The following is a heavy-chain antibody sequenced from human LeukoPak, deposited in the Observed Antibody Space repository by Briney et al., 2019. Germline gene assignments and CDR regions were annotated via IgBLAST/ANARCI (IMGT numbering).Heavy chain of an antibody. CDR2: IYHTGSA. Sequence: SETLSLTCTVSGGSVSSINYYWGWIRQPPGRGLEWIATIYHTGSAYYNPSLKSRLTLSVDTSENRFSLNLSSVTAADTAVYYCARARSYYPNNYYYYMDVWGKGTTVTVSS. J-gene: IGHJ6*03. V-gene: IGHV4-39*01. CDR3: ARARSYYPNNYYYYMDV. CDR1: GGSVSSINYY. D-gene: IGHD1-26*01.